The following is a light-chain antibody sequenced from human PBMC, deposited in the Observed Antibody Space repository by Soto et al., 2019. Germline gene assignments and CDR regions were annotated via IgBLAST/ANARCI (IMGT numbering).Light chain of an antibody. Sequence: DIQMTQSPSSLTASVGYSFTITCQASQDITNYLNWYQHKPGKAPKLLIYDASNLEPGVPSRFSGRGSGRDFTFTISSLQPEDTATYYCQQYEDIPPTFGQGTRLEIK. CDR1: QDITNY. CDR2: DAS. J-gene: IGKJ5*01. CDR3: QQYEDIPPT. V-gene: IGKV1-33*01.